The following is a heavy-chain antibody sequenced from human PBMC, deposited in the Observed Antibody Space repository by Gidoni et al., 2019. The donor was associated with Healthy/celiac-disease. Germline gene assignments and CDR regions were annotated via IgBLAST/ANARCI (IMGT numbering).Heavy chain of an antibody. J-gene: IGHJ3*02. V-gene: IGHV4-39*01. Sequence: QLQLQESGPGLVKPSETLSLTCTVSGGSISSSSYYWGWIRQPPGKGLEWIGSIYYSGSTYYNPSLKSRVTISVDTSKNQFSLKLSSVTAADTAVYYCAAYSSGWTNDAFDIWGQGTMVTVSS. CDR3: AAYSSGWTNDAFDI. CDR2: IYYSGST. CDR1: GGSISSSSYY. D-gene: IGHD6-19*01.